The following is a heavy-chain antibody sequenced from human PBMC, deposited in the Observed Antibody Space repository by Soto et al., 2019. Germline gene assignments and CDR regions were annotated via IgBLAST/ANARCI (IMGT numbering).Heavy chain of an antibody. Sequence: QLQLQESGPGLVKPSETLSLTCTVSGGSISSSSYYWRWIRQPPGKGLEWIGSIYYSGSTYYNPALNSRVTISVDTSKDRFSLKLSYVTASDTAVYYCARKYTRSWMYCFDYWGQGTLVTVSS. V-gene: IGHV4-39*01. J-gene: IGHJ4*02. CDR3: ARKYTRSWMYCFDY. CDR1: GGSISSSSYY. D-gene: IGHD6-13*01. CDR2: IYYSGST.